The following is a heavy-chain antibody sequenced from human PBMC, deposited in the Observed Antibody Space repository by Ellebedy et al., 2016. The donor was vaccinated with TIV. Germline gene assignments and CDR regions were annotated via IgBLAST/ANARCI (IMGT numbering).Heavy chain of an antibody. CDR3: ARAGPKFSGGRLHGGWWFDP. D-gene: IGHD2-15*01. J-gene: IGHJ5*02. CDR2: IYHSGST. Sequence: SETLSLTXTVSGYSISSGYYWGWIRQPPGKGLEWIGSIYHSGSTYYNPSLKSRVTISVDTSKNQFSLKLSSVTAADTAVYYCARAGPKFSGGRLHGGWWFDPWGQGTLVTVSS. V-gene: IGHV4-38-2*02. CDR1: GYSISSGYY.